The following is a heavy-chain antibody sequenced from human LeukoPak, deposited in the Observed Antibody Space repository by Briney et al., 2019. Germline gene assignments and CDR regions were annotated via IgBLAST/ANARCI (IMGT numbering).Heavy chain of an antibody. D-gene: IGHD3-22*01. CDR2: INHSGST. CDR3: AREGHDSSGYRNGY. CDR1: GYSISSGYY. V-gene: IGHV4-38-2*02. Sequence: SETLSLTCAVSGYSISSGYYWGWIRQPPGKGLEWIGEINHSGSTNYNPSLKSRVTISVDTSKNQFSLKLSSVTAADTAVYYCAREGHDSSGYRNGYWGQGTLVTVSS. J-gene: IGHJ4*02.